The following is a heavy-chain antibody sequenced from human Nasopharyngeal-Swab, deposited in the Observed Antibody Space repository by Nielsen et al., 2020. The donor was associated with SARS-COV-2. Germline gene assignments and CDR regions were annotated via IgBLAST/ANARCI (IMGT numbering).Heavy chain of an antibody. CDR2: ISSSSSTI. CDR3: ARDAYYFGMDV. Sequence: GESLKISCAASGFTFSSYGMNWVRQAPGKGLEWVSYISSSSSTIYYADSVKGRFTISRDNAKNSLYLQMNSLRAEDTAVYYCARDAYYFGMDVWGQGTTVTVSS. V-gene: IGHV3-48*04. CDR1: GFTFSSYG. J-gene: IGHJ6*02.